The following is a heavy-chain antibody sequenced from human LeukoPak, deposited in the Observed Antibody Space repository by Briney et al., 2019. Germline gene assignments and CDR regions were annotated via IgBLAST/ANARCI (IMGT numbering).Heavy chain of an antibody. V-gene: IGHV3-23*01. D-gene: IGHD2-2*01. CDR2: ISGSGGST. CDR1: GFTFSSYA. Sequence: PGGSLRLSCAASGFTFSSYAMSWVRQAPGKGLEWVSAISGSGGSTYYADSVKGRFTISRDNSKNTLYLQMNSLRAEDTAVYYCAKGKALPAAILSPLDYWGQGTLVTVSS. CDR3: AKGKALPAAILSPLDY. J-gene: IGHJ4*02.